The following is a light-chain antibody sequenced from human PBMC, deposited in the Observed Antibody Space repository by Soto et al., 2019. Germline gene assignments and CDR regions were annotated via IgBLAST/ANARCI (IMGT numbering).Light chain of an antibody. V-gene: IGKV1-5*01. J-gene: IGKJ2*01. Sequence: DIQMTQSPSTLSASVGDRVTITCRASQGISSWLAWYQVKPGEAPKVLIYDASSLESGLPSRFSGSGSGTYFPPTISSLPDDDFASYYCQQYNNYITFGQGTKLQIK. CDR3: QQYNNYIT. CDR2: DAS. CDR1: QGISSW.